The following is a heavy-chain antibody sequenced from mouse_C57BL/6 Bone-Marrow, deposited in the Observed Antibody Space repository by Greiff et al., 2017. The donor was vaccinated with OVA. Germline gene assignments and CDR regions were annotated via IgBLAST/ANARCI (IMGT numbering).Heavy chain of an antibody. CDR1: GFTFSDYY. D-gene: IGHD2-4*01. J-gene: IGHJ1*03. Sequence: EVQLVESGGGLVQPGGSLKLSCAASGFTFSDYYMYWVRQTPEKRLEWVAYISNGGGSTYYPDTVKGRFTISRDNAKNTLYLQMSRLKSEDTAMYYCARHPISYYDYDDWYFDVWGTGTTVTVSS. CDR2: ISNGGGST. V-gene: IGHV5-12*01. CDR3: ARHPISYYDYDDWYFDV.